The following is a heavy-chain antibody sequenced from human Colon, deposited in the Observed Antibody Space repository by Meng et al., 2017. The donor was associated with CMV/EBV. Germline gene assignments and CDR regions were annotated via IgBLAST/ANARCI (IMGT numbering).Heavy chain of an antibody. CDR2: ISSSGLYK. CDR3: ARGSGPLFPGAFDI. Sequence: GESLKISCVASGFNFNTYSVNWVRQAPGKGLEWVSSISSSGLYKDYVDSVKGRFTISRDTSMDTLYLQMNSLRAEDTAVYYCARGSGPLFPGAFDIWGQGTMVTVSS. CDR1: GFNFNTYS. J-gene: IGHJ3*02. D-gene: IGHD3-10*02. V-gene: IGHV3-21*04.